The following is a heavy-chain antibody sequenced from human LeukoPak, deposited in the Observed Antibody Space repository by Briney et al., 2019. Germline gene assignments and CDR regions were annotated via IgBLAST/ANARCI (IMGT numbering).Heavy chain of an antibody. J-gene: IGHJ5*02. V-gene: IGHV3-33*01. CDR3: AREISITMVRGAFDP. Sequence: GGSLRLSCAVSGFTFSSYGMHWVRQAPGKGLEWGAVIWYDGSNKYYADSVKGRFTISRDNSKNTLYLQMNSLRAEDTAVYYCAREISITMVRGAFDPWGQGTLVTVSS. CDR1: GFTFSSYG. D-gene: IGHD3-10*01. CDR2: IWYDGSNK.